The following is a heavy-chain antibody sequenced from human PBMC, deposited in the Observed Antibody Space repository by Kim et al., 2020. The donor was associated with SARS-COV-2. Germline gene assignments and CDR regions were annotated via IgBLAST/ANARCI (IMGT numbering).Heavy chain of an antibody. J-gene: IGHJ4*02. Sequence: YADSVKGRFTISRDNAKNSLYLQMNSLRDEDTAVYYCARGELELRNVVDYWGQGTLVTVSS. D-gene: IGHD1-7*01. V-gene: IGHV3-48*02. CDR3: ARGELELRNVVDY.